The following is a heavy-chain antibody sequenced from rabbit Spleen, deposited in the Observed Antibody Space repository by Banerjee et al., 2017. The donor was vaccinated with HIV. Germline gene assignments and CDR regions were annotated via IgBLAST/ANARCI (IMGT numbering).Heavy chain of an antibody. CDR2: IYAGSSDST. D-gene: IGHD2-1*01. CDR3: ARGSATMTMVITGYYLSL. V-gene: IGHV1S40*01. Sequence: QSLEESGGDLVKPGASLTLTCTASGFSFSSSYYMCWVRQAPGKGLECIACIYAGSSDSTWYASWAKGRFTISKTSSTTVTLQMTSLTAADTATYFCARGSATMTMVITGYYLSLWGPGPLVTVS. J-gene: IGHJ4*01. CDR1: GFSFSSSYY.